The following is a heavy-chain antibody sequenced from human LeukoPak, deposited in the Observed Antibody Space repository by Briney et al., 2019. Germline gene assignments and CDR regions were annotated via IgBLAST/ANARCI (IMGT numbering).Heavy chain of an antibody. V-gene: IGHV3-21*04. CDR3: AKDEASGYGLGVGYYYYMDV. J-gene: IGHJ6*03. CDR1: GFTFSSYS. D-gene: IGHD5-12*01. CDR2: ISSSSSYI. Sequence: GGSLRLSCAASGFTFSSYSMNWVRQAPGKGLEWVSSISSSSSYIYYADSVKGRFTISRDNAKNSLYLQMNSLRAEDTAVYYCAKDEASGYGLGVGYYYYMDVWGKGATVTVSS.